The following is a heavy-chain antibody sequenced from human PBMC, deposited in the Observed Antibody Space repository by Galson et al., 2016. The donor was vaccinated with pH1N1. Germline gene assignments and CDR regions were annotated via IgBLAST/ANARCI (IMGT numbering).Heavy chain of an antibody. CDR1: GYSFTTHW. Sequence: QSGAEVKKPGESPKISCKASGYSFTTHWIGWVRQMPGKGLEWMGIIYAGDSDARYSPSLKGQVSFSVDKSITTADLQWRSLKASDTAIYYCARQNEGALDVWGQGTTVTVSS. V-gene: IGHV5-51*01. D-gene: IGHD1-1*01. CDR3: ARQNEGALDV. CDR2: IYAGDSDA. J-gene: IGHJ6*02.